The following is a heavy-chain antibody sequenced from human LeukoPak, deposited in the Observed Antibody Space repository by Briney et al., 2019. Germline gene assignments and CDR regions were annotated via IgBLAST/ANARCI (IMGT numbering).Heavy chain of an antibody. CDR2: INHSGST. D-gene: IGHD6-19*01. J-gene: IGHJ4*02. CDR3: ARDRKIEDSSGWYPAIDY. CDR1: GGSFSGYY. V-gene: IGHV4-34*01. Sequence: SETLSLTCAVYGGSFSGYYWSWIRQPPGKGLEWIGEINHSGSTNYNPSLKSRVTISVDTSKNQFSLKLSSVTAADTAVYYCARDRKIEDSSGWYPAIDYRGQGTLVTVSS.